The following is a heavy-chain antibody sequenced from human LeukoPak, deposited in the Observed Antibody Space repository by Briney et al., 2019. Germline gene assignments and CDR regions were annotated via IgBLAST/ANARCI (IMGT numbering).Heavy chain of an antibody. Sequence: GGSLRLSCAASGFTFSSYEMNWVRQAPGKGLEWVSYISSSGSTIYYADSVKGRFTISRDNAKNSLYLQMNSLRAEDTAVYYCARAGPYGGFDYWGQGTLVTVSS. D-gene: IGHD4-23*01. V-gene: IGHV3-48*03. CDR1: GFTFSSYE. J-gene: IGHJ4*02. CDR3: ARAGPYGGFDY. CDR2: ISSSGSTI.